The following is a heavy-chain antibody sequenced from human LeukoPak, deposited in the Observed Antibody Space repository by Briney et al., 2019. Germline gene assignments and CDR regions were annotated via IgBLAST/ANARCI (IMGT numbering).Heavy chain of an antibody. CDR1: GFTFSSNS. D-gene: IGHD2-21*02. J-gene: IGHJ4*02. CDR3: ARDPGVTLHFDY. Sequence: PGGSLSLSFAAPGFTFSSNSMTWVPQPPGKGLNGVSSISSSSSYIYYADSVKGRFTISRDNAKNSLYLQMNSLRAEDTAVYYCARDPGVTLHFDYWGQGTLVTVSS. CDR2: ISSSSSYI. V-gene: IGHV3-21*01.